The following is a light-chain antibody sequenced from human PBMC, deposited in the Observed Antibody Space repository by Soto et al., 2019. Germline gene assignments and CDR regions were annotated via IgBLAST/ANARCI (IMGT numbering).Light chain of an antibody. CDR1: SHDIRSYNR. CDR3: SSYTNINTRACV. Sequence: QSGLTQPASVSAAPGESITISCTGTSHDIRSYNRVSWYQQHPGKAPKLIIYDVTDRPSGVSNRFSGSKSANKASLTISGLQAEDEAEYYCSSYTNINTRACVFGTGTKLTV. V-gene: IGLV2-14*03. J-gene: IGLJ1*01. CDR2: DVT.